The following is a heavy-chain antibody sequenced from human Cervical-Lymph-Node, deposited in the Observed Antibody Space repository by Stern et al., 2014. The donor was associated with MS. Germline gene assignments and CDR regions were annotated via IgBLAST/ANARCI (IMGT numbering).Heavy chain of an antibody. J-gene: IGHJ6*02. D-gene: IGHD4-17*01. CDR2: IYYSGST. Sequence: QVQLQESGPGLVKPSETLSLTCTVSGGSISSYYWSWIRQPPGKGLEWIGYIYYSGSTNYNPSLKSRVTISVDTSKNQFSLKLSSVTAADTAVYYCARAEDGDYNYYGMDVWGQGTTVTVSS. CDR1: GGSISSYY. V-gene: IGHV4-59*01. CDR3: ARAEDGDYNYYGMDV.